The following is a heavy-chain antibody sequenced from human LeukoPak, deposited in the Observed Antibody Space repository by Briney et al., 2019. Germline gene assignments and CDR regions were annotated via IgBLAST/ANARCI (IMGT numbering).Heavy chain of an antibody. J-gene: IGHJ4*02. D-gene: IGHD4-17*01. CDR1: GFTFSSYG. Sequence: PGGSLRLSCAASGFTFSSYGMHWVRQAPGKGLEWVAFIRFDGSNKYYADSVKGRFTISRDTSKNTLYLQMNSLRAEDTAVYYCARVSVYGDYAEGYWGQGTLVTVSS. CDR2: IRFDGSNK. V-gene: IGHV3-30*02. CDR3: ARVSVYGDYAEGY.